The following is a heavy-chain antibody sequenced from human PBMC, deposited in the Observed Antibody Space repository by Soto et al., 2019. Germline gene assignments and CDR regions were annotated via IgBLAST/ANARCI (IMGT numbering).Heavy chain of an antibody. J-gene: IGHJ6*02. CDR3: ASSSIAARPGYYGMDV. CDR2: IYYSGST. D-gene: IGHD6-6*01. Sequence: QVQLQESGPGLVKPSETLSLTCTVSGGSISSYYWSWIRQPPGKGLEWIGYIYYSGSTNYNPSLQSRVTISVDTSKNQFSLKLSSVTAADTAVYYCASSSIAARPGYYGMDVWGQGTTVTVSS. CDR1: GGSISSYY. V-gene: IGHV4-59*01.